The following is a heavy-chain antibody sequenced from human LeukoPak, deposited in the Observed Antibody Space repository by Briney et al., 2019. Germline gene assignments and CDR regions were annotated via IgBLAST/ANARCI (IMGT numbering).Heavy chain of an antibody. CDR2: ISAYNGNT. Sequence: ASVKVSCKASGYTFTSYGISWVRQAPGQGLEWMGWISAYNGNTNYAQKLQGRVTMTTDTSTSTAYMELRSLRSEDPDVYYCASLKNYYDSSGYLVPDAFDIWGQGTMVTVSS. J-gene: IGHJ3*02. V-gene: IGHV1-18*01. D-gene: IGHD3-22*01. CDR3: ASLKNYYDSSGYLVPDAFDI. CDR1: GYTFTSYG.